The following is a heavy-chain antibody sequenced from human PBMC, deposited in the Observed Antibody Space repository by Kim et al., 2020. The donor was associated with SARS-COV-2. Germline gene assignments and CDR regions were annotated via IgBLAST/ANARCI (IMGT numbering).Heavy chain of an antibody. V-gene: IGHV2-70*01. CDR3: ARGSRLEFDY. CDR2: AK. D-gene: IGHD1-1*01. J-gene: IGHJ4*02. Sequence: AKYYSTSLKTRLTISKDTSKNQVVLTMTNMDPVDTATYYCARGSRLEFDYWGQGTLVTVSS.